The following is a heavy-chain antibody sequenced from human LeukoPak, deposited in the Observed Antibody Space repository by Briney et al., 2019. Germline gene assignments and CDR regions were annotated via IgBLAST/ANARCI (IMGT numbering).Heavy chain of an antibody. CDR2: INPNSGGT. CDR3: ARETYGSGSYYKX. V-gene: IGHV1-2*02. D-gene: IGHD3-10*01. Sequence: GASVKVSCKASGYTFTGYYMHWVRQAPGQGLEWMGWINPNSGGTNYAQKFQGRVTMTRDTSISTAYMELSRLRSDDTAVYYCARETYGSGSYYKXWGQGTLVTVSS. CDR1: GYTFTGYY. J-gene: IGHJ4*02.